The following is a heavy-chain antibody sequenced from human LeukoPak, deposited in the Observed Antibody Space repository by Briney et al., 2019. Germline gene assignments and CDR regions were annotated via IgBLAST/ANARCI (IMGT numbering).Heavy chain of an antibody. J-gene: IGHJ2*01. D-gene: IGHD3-22*01. CDR3: ARVLNYYDTSGYYLNWYFDL. Sequence: SETLSLTCTVSGGSINSYYWSWIRQPPGKGLEWIGHIYYSGGTNYNPSLKSRVTISVDTSKNQFSLKLSSVTAADTAVYYCARVLNYYDTSGYYLNWYFDLWGRGTLVTASS. V-gene: IGHV4-59*01. CDR1: GGSINSYY. CDR2: IYYSGGT.